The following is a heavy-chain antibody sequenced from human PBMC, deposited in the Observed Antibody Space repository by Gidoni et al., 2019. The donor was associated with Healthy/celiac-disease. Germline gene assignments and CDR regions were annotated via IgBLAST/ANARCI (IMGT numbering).Heavy chain of an antibody. V-gene: IGHV1-46*02. D-gene: IGHD1-26*01. Sequence: QVQLVQSGAEVKKPGASAKVSCKASGYTFNSYYMHWVRQAPGQGLEWMGIINPSGGSTSYAQKLQGRVTMTRDTSTSTVYMELSSLRSEDTAVYYCARDHHVGAESDYWGQGTLVTVSS. CDR3: ARDHHVGAESDY. CDR1: GYTFNSYY. J-gene: IGHJ4*02. CDR2: INPSGGST.